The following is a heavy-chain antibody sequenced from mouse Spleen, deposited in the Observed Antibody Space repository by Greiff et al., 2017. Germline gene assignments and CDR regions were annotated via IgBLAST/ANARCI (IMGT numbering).Heavy chain of an antibody. V-gene: IGHV1-54*01. D-gene: IGHD2-12*01. CDR1: GYAFTNYL. CDR3: AREVNHRGYFDV. J-gene: IGHJ1*01. CDR2: INPGSGGT. Sequence: VQRVESGAELVRPGTSVKVSCKASGYAFTNYLIEWVKQRPGQGLEWIGVINPGSGGTNYNEKFKGKATLTADKSSSTAYMQLSSLTSDDSAVYFCAREVNHRGYFDVWGAGTTVTVSS.